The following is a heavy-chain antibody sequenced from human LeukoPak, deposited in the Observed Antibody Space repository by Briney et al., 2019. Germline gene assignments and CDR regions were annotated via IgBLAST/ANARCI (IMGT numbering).Heavy chain of an antibody. V-gene: IGHV1-18*01. CDR2: ISAYNGNT. Sequence: GASVKVSCKASGYTFTSYGISWVRQAPGQGLEWMGWISAYNGNTNYAQKLQGRVTMTTDTSTSTAYMELRSLRSDDTAVYYCARRGVLRYFDWLGNYYFDYWGQGTLVTVSS. CDR3: ARRGVLRYFDWLGNYYFDY. D-gene: IGHD3-9*01. J-gene: IGHJ4*02. CDR1: GYTFTSYG.